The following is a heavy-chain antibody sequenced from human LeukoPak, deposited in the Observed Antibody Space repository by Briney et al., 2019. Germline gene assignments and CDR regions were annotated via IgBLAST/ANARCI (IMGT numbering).Heavy chain of an antibody. CDR2: INSDGSST. CDR3: ASQVAVAGPDAFDI. V-gene: IGHV3-74*01. CDR1: GFTFSSYW. Sequence: GGSLRLSCAASGFTFSSYWMHWVRQAPEKGLVWVSRINSDGSSTSYADSVKGRFTISRDNAKNSLYLQMNSLRAEDTAVYYCASQVAVAGPDAFDIWGQGTMVTVSS. D-gene: IGHD6-19*01. J-gene: IGHJ3*02.